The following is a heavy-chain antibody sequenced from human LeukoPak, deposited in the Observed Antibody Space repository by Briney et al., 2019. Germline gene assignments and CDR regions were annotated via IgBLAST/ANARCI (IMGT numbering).Heavy chain of an antibody. Sequence: SVKVSCKASGGTFSSYAISWVRQAPGQGLEWMGGIIPIFGTANYAQKFQGRVTITADESTSTAYMELSSLRSEDTAVYYCARQSISGSSLSYFDYWGQGTLVNVSS. CDR2: IIPIFGTA. V-gene: IGHV1-69*01. J-gene: IGHJ4*02. CDR1: GGTFSSYA. CDR3: ARQSISGSSLSYFDY. D-gene: IGHD3-22*01.